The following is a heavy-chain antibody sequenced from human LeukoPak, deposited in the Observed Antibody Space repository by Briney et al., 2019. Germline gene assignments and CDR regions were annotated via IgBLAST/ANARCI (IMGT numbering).Heavy chain of an antibody. CDR2: ISGSDSST. D-gene: IGHD5-24*01. CDR3: ARDQRNGYNYGAFDI. J-gene: IGHJ3*02. Sequence: GGSLRLSCAVSGLTFTTYAMTWVRQAPGKGLEWVSGISGSDSSTYYADSVKGRFTISKDNSKNTLYLQMNSLRAEDTAVYYCARDQRNGYNYGAFDIWGQGTMVTVSS. CDR1: GLTFTTYA. V-gene: IGHV3-23*01.